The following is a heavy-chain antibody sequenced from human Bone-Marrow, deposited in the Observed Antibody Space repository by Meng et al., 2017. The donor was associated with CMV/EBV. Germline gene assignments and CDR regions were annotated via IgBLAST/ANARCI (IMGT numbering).Heavy chain of an antibody. V-gene: IGHV3-48*04. D-gene: IGHD2-2*01. J-gene: IGHJ6*01. CDR2: ISSSSSTI. CDR1: GFTFSSYS. CDR3: AGEDIVVVPAAIRHYYYYGMDF. Sequence: GESLKISCAASGFTFSSYSMNWVRQAPGKGLEWVSYISSSSSTIYYADSVKGRFTISRDNAKNSLYLQMNSLRAEDTAVYYCAGEDIVVVPAAIRHYYYYGMDFWGQGTTVTGSS.